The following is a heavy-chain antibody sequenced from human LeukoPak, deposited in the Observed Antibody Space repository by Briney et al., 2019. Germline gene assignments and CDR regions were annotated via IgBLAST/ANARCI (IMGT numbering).Heavy chain of an antibody. V-gene: IGHV1-24*01. J-gene: IGHJ4*02. CDR2: FDPEDGET. Sequence: GASVKVSCKVSGYTLTELSMHWVRQAPGKGLEWMGGFDPEDGETIYAQKFQGRVTMTEDTSTDTAYMELSSLRSEDTAVYYCATDVSGSYYRGFDYWGQGTLVTVSS. CDR1: GYTLTELS. D-gene: IGHD1-26*01. CDR3: ATDVSGSYYRGFDY.